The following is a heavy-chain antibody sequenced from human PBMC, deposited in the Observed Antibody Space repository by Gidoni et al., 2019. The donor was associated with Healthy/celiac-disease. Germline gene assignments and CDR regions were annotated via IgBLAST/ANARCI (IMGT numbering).Heavy chain of an antibody. V-gene: IGHV1-69*01. D-gene: IGHD3-3*01. CDR3: ARQTVRFGVVDYYYMDV. CDR1: GGTFSRYA. CDR2: IIPIFGTA. Sequence: QVQLVQSGAEGKKPGSAVKVSCKASGGTFSRYAIRWVRQAPGHGLEWMGGIIPIFGTANYAQKFQVRVTITADESTSTASMELSSLRPEDTAVYYCARQTVRFGVVDYYYMDVWGKGTTVTVSS. J-gene: IGHJ6*03.